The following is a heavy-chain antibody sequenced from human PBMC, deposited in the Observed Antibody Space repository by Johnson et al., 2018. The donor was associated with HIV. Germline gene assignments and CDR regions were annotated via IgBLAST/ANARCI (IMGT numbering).Heavy chain of an antibody. J-gene: IGHJ3*01. CDR2: ISYDGSNK. Sequence: QEKLVESGGGVVQPGRSLRLSCAASGFTFSSYAMHWVRQAPGKGLEWVAVISYDGSNKYYADSVKGRFTLSRDNAKNSLYLQMNSLRAEDTAVYYCARDRGYSGSYFDAFDVWGQGTVVTVSS. D-gene: IGHD1-26*01. CDR1: GFTFSSYA. V-gene: IGHV3-30-3*01. CDR3: ARDRGYSGSYFDAFDV.